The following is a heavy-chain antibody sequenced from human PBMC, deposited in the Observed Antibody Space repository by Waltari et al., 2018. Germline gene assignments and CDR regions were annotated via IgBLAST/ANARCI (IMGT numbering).Heavy chain of an antibody. CDR2: IYQDGSGS. CDR3: ARDTVPGAGTTWARNLFGP. D-gene: IGHD1-1*01. J-gene: IGHJ5*02. V-gene: IGHV3-30-3*01. CDR1: GFTFNTYA. Sequence: QVQLMESGGGVVQPGGSLRLSCAASGFTFNTYALPSVRRAPGRGLEWVAVIYQDGSGSFYRDSGRGRFTISRDNSENTLYLQMNGLRTDDTAVYFCARDTVPGAGTTWARNLFGPWGQGTLVTVSS.